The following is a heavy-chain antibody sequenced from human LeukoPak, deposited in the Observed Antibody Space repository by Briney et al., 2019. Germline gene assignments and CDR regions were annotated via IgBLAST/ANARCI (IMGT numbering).Heavy chain of an antibody. D-gene: IGHD2-2*01. J-gene: IGHJ4*02. Sequence: ASVKVSCKASGYTFTRYYMHWVRQAPGQGLEWMGIINASGGSTSYAQKFQGRVTITADESTSTAYMELSSLRSEDTAVYYCARGVLVGYCSSTSCSYFDYWGQGTLVTVSS. CDR1: GYTFTRYY. V-gene: IGHV1-46*01. CDR3: ARGVLVGYCSSTSCSYFDY. CDR2: INASGGST.